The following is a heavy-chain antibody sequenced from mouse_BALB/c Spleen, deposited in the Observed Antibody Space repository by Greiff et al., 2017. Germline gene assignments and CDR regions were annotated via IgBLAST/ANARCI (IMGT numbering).Heavy chain of an antibody. CDR2: IYPGDGDT. CDR3: ANWDYWYFDV. CDR1: GYTFTSYW. D-gene: IGHD4-1*01. V-gene: IGHV1-87*01. J-gene: IGHJ1*01. Sequence: QVQLQQSGAELARPGASVKLSCKASGYTFTSYWMQWVKQRPGQGLEWIGAIYPGDGDTRYTQKFKGKATLTADKSSSTAYMQLSSLASEDSAVYYCANWDYWYFDVWGAGTTVTVSS.